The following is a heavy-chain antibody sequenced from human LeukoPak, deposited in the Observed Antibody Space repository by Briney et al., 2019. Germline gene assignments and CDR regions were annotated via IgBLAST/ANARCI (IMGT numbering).Heavy chain of an antibody. V-gene: IGHV4-38-2*01. CDR3: ARSYYYDSSGYYNVYWYFDL. CDR1: GYSISSGYY. Sequence: SETLSLTCAVSGYSISSGYYWGWIRQPPGKGLEWIGSIYHSGSTYYNPSLKSRVTISVDTSKNQFSLKLSSVTAADTAVYYCARSYYYDSSGYYNVYWYFDLWGRGTLVTVSS. D-gene: IGHD3-22*01. CDR2: IYHSGST. J-gene: IGHJ2*01.